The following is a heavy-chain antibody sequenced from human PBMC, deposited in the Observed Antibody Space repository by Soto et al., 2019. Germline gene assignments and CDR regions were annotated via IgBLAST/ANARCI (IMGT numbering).Heavy chain of an antibody. CDR1: GYTFTSYA. V-gene: IGHV1-3*01. D-gene: IGHD5-12*01. J-gene: IGHJ4*02. Sequence: ASVKVSCKASGYTFTSYAMHWVRQAPGQRLEWMGWINAGNGNTKYSQKFQGRVTITRDTSASTAYMELSSLRSEDTAVYYCARSGGRGYSGHDSYHDYWGQGTLVTVSS. CDR2: INAGNGNT. CDR3: ARSGGRGYSGHDSYHDY.